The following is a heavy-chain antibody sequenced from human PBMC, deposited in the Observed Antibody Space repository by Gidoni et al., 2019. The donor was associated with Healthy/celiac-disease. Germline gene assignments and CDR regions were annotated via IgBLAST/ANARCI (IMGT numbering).Heavy chain of an antibody. Sequence: QVQLVQSGAEVKKTGASVKVSCKASGYTFTGYYINWVRQAPGQGLEWMGWINPNTGVTNYAQKFQGRVTVTRDTSIRTAYMEVRSLKSDDTAMYYCARDSPSSTVRGFEYWGPGTLVTVSS. J-gene: IGHJ4*02. CDR3: ARDSPSSTVRGFEY. D-gene: IGHD3-10*01. V-gene: IGHV1-2*02. CDR1: GYTFTGYY. CDR2: INPNTGVT.